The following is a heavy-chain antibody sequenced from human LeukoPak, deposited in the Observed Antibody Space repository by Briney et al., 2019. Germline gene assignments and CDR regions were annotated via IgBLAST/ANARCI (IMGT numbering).Heavy chain of an antibody. V-gene: IGHV3-30*02. D-gene: IGHD4-17*01. Sequence: PGGSLRLSCAGSGFSFSSYGMHWVRQAPGKGLEWMAFIRSDGSNKYYADSVKGRFTISRDDSKNTAYLQMNSLKTEDTAVYYCTRHPTNGESDYWGQGTLVTVSS. CDR1: GFSFSSYG. J-gene: IGHJ4*02. CDR3: TRHPTNGESDY. CDR2: IRSDGSNK.